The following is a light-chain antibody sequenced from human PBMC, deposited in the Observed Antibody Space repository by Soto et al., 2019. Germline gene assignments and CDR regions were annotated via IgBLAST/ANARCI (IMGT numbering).Light chain of an antibody. Sequence: DIQMTQSPSSLSASVGDRVTVTSRASQYINDYWNWYQQKPGKATRLLIYSASNLQTGVPSTFSGSGSGTEFTLTISILQPEDSATYYCQQLYNIPRTFGQGTRVE. V-gene: IGKV1-39*01. CDR1: QYINDY. CDR3: QQLYNIPRT. J-gene: IGKJ1*01. CDR2: SAS.